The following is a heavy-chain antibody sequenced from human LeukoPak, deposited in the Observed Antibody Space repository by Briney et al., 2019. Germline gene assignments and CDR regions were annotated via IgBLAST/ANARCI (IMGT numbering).Heavy chain of an antibody. V-gene: IGHV3-23*01. Sequence: GGSLRLSCAASGFTFSNYATSWVRQAPGKGLEWVSVITSGGGSTYYADSVKGRFTISRDDSKNTLYLQMNSLRAEDTAVYYCAKEQGYCSTTRCYNGLDYWGQGTLVTVSS. CDR1: GFTFSNYA. CDR3: AKEQGYCSTTRCYNGLDY. D-gene: IGHD2-2*02. J-gene: IGHJ4*02. CDR2: ITSGGGST.